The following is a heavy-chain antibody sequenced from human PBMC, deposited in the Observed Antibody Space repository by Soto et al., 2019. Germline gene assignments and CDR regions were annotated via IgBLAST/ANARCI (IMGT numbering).Heavy chain of an antibody. J-gene: IGHJ6*03. CDR1: GGTFSSYT. V-gene: IGHV1-69*02. CDR2: IIPILGIA. CDR3: AVGANGVSRRLTYYYYYYMDV. D-gene: IGHD2-8*01. Sequence: SVKVSCKASGGTFSSYTISWVRQAPGQGIEWMGRIIPILGIANYAQKFQGRVTITADKSTSTAYMELSSLRSEDTAVYYCAVGANGVSRRLTYYYYYYMDVWGKGTTVTVSS.